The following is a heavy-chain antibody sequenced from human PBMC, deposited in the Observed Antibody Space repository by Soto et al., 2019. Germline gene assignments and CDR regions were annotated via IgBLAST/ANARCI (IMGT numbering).Heavy chain of an antibody. D-gene: IGHD3-22*01. V-gene: IGHV3-23*01. CDR1: GFTFSRYA. J-gene: IGHJ4*02. Sequence: QPGGSLRLSCAASGFTFSRYAMSWVRQAPGKGLEWVSGISDSGGSTSYADSVKGRFTISRDNSKNTLYLQMNSLRAEDTAVYYCAKLSSSGFDYVGGLDYWGQGTLVTVSS. CDR2: ISDSGGST. CDR3: AKLSSSGFDYVGGLDY.